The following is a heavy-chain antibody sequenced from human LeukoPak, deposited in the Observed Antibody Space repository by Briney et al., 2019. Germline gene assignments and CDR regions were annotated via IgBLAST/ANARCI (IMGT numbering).Heavy chain of an antibody. CDR3: ARGPNSNWSGLDF. J-gene: IGHJ4*02. CDR1: GFSFSGHW. Sequence: GGSLRLSCTASGFSFSGHWMHWARQLPGKGLVWVSRISPTGSTTSYADSVKGRFTVSRDNAKNTLYLQVYNLRAEDTAVYYCARGPNSNWSGLDFWGQGTLLTVSS. CDR2: ISPTGSTT. V-gene: IGHV3-74*01. D-gene: IGHD6-6*01.